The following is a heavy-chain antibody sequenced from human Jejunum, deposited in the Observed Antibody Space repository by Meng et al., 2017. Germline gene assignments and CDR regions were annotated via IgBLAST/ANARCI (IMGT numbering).Heavy chain of an antibody. CDR1: GFSFSSYE. D-gene: IGHD5-18*01. CDR2: ISHSGGAI. V-gene: IGHV3-48*03. Sequence: GGSLRLSCAASGFSFSSYEMNWVRQAPGKGLEWVSYISHSGGAIDYADSVKGRFTISRDNAKNSLYLQMNSLRADDTAVYYCARDSQVDTPLAYFDYWGQGTLVTVSS. J-gene: IGHJ4*02. CDR3: ARDSQVDTPLAYFDY.